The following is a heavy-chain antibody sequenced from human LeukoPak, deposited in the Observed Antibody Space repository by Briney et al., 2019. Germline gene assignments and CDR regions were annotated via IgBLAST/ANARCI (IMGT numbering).Heavy chain of an antibody. Sequence: SETLSLTCTVSGYSISSGYYWDWIRQPPGKGLEWIGTVYHSGTTFYNSSLKSRITISVDTSKNQFSLKLSSVTAADTAVYFCARDERFGVLNYWGQGTLVTVSS. CDR2: VYHSGTT. CDR3: ARDERFGVLNY. CDR1: GYSISSGYY. J-gene: IGHJ4*02. D-gene: IGHD3-16*01. V-gene: IGHV4-38-2*02.